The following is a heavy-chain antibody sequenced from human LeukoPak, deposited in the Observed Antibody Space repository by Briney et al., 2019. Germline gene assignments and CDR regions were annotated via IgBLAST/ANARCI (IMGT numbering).Heavy chain of an antibody. D-gene: IGHD1-14*01. CDR3: ARGNHYYYYGMGV. CDR1: GGSFSGYY. CDR2: INHSGST. J-gene: IGHJ6*02. V-gene: IGHV4-34*01. Sequence: SETLSLTCAVYGGSFSGYYWSWIRQPPGKGLEWIGEINHSGSTNYNPSLKSRVTISVDTSKNQFSLKLSSVTAADTAVYYCARGNHYYYYGMGVWGQGTTVTVSS.